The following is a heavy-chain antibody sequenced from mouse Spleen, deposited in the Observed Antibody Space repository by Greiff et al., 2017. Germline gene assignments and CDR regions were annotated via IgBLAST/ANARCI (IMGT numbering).Heavy chain of an antibody. CDR1: GYAFSSYW. CDR3: ARYSDDGYFAWFAY. D-gene: IGHD2-3*01. J-gene: IGHJ3*01. CDR2: IYPGDGDT. V-gene: IGHV1-80*01. Sequence: QVQLQQSGAELVKPGASVKISCKASGYAFSSYWMNWVKQRPGKGLEWIGQIYPGDGDTNYNGKFKGKATLTADKSSSTAYMQLSSLTSEDSAVYFCARYSDDGYFAWFAYWGQGTLVTVSA.